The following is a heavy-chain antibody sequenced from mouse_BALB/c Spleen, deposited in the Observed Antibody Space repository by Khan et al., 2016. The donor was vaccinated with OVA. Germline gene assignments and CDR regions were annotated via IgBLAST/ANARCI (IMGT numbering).Heavy chain of an antibody. J-gene: IGHJ4*01. CDR2: IWGGGGT. V-gene: IGHV2-6-4*01. D-gene: IGHD2-14*01. CDR1: GFSLSRYN. Sequence: VQLQESGPGLVAPSQSLSITCTVSGFSLSRYNIHWVRQPPGKGLEWLGMIWGGGGTDYNSTLKSRLNISQDNSKSQVFLKMNSLQTDDTAMYYCARAYYRYDGYYAMDYWGQGTSVTVSS. CDR3: ARAYYRYDGYYAMDY.